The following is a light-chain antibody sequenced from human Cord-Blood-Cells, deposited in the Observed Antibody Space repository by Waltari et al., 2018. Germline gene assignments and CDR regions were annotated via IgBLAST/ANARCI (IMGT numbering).Light chain of an antibody. V-gene: IGLV2-23*01. Sequence: QSALTQPASVSGSPGQSITISCTGTSSDVGSYNLVSWYQQHPDKAPKLRIYEGSKRPSGVSNRFSGSKSGNTAALTISGLQAEDEADYYCCSDAGSSTVVFGGGTKLTVL. CDR3: CSDAGSSTVV. CDR2: EGS. CDR1: SSDVGSYNL. J-gene: IGLJ2*01.